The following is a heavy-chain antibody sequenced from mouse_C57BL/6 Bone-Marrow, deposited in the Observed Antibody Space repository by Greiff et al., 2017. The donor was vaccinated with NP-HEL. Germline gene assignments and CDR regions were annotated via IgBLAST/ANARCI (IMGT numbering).Heavy chain of an antibody. J-gene: IGHJ1*03. CDR3: ARSDYYGSSDRYWYFDV. V-gene: IGHV1-61*01. D-gene: IGHD1-1*01. CDR2: IYPSDSET. CDR1: GYTFTSYW. Sequence: QVQLQQPGAELVRPGSSVKLSCKASGYTFTSYWMVWVKQRPGQGLEWIGNIYPSDSETHYNQKFKDKATLPVDKSSSTAYMQRRSLTSEDSAVYYCARSDYYGSSDRYWYFDVWGTGTTVTVSS.